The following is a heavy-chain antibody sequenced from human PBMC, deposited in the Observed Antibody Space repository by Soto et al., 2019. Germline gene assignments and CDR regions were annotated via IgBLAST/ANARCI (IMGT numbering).Heavy chain of an antibody. CDR2: ISYDGNNK. V-gene: IGHV3-30*18. J-gene: IGHJ6*02. CDR1: GFTFSSYG. Sequence: QVQLVESGGGVVQPGKSLRLSCAASGFTFSSYGMHWVRQAPGKGLEWVGLISYDGNNKFYADSVKGRFTISRENSKNTLFLEMNSLRSEDTAVYYCAKDRGLAESGRWSHYYYGMDVWGQGTTVTVSS. D-gene: IGHD1-26*01. CDR3: AKDRGLAESGRWSHYYYGMDV.